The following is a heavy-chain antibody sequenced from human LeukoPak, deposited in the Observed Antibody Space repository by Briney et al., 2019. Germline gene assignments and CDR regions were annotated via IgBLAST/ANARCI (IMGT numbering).Heavy chain of an antibody. CDR3: ASIPTGEIVGAAC. Sequence: PGGSLRLSCAASGFTFNYYWMSWVRQPPGKGLEWIGEINHSGSTNYNPSLKSRVTISVDTSKNQFSLKLSSVTAADTAVYYCASIPTGEIVGAACWGQGTLVTVSS. CDR2: INHSGST. V-gene: IGHV4-34*01. CDR1: GFTFNYYW. J-gene: IGHJ4*02. D-gene: IGHD1-26*01.